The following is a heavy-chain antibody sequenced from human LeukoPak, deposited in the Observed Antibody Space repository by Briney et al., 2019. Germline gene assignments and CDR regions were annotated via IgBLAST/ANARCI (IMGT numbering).Heavy chain of an antibody. CDR1: GFTFSSYS. CDR3: ARAGLTYYDFWSGYYYDY. V-gene: IGHV3-48*04. J-gene: IGHJ4*02. CDR2: ISSSGSTI. D-gene: IGHD3-3*01. Sequence: GGSLRLSCAASGFTFSSYSMNWVRQAPGKGLEWVSYISSSGSTIYYADSVKGRFTISRDNAKNSLYLQMNSLRAEDTAVYYCARAGLTYYDFWSGYYYDYWGQGTLVTVSS.